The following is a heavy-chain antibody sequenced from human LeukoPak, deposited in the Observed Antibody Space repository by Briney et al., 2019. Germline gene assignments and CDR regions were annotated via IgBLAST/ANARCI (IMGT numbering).Heavy chain of an antibody. D-gene: IGHD6-6*01. CDR3: ARHRSSWLIDY. CDR2: ISDSGGNT. CDR1: GFAFSSYA. J-gene: IGHJ4*02. Sequence: GGSLRLSCAASGFAFSSYAMSWVRQAPWERLQWVSGISDSGGNTYYADSVRGRFTISRDNSKNTLYLQMNSLRAEDTAVYYCARHRSSWLIDYWGQGTLVTVSS. V-gene: IGHV3-23*01.